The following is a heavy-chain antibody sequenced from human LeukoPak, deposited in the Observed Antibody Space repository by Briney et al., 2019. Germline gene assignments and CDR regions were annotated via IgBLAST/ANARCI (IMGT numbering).Heavy chain of an antibody. J-gene: IGHJ4*02. CDR3: AKGVSGDILTGPYFDY. Sequence: GGSLRLSCAASGFTFNNYAMSWVRQAPGKGLEWVSAISGSGGSTYYADSVKGRFTISRDNSKNTLYLQMNSLRAEDTAVYYCAKGVSGDILTGPYFDYWGQGTLVTVSS. V-gene: IGHV3-23*01. D-gene: IGHD3-9*01. CDR1: GFTFNNYA. CDR2: ISGSGGST.